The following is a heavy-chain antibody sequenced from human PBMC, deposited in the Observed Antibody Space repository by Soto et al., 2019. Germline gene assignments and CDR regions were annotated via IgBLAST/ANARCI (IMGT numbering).Heavy chain of an antibody. V-gene: IGHV1-69*13. CDR1: GGTFSSYA. CDR2: IIPIFGTA. CDR3: ARPSMSNLHYYYGMDV. J-gene: IGHJ6*02. Sequence: ASVKVSCKASGGTFSSYAISWVRQAPGQGLEWMGGIIPIFGTANYAQKFQGRVTITADESTSTAYMELSSLRSEDTAVYYCARPSMSNLHYYYGMDVWGQGTTVTVSS.